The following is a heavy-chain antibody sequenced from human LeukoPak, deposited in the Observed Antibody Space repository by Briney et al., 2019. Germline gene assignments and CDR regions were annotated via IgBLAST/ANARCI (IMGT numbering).Heavy chain of an antibody. V-gene: IGHV3-53*04. CDR2: IYSGGST. J-gene: IGHJ4*02. CDR1: GITLSNYA. Sequence: GGSLRLSCAVSGITLSNYAMSWVRQAPGKGLEWASVIYSGGSTYYADSVKGRFTISRHNSKNTLYLQMNSLRAEDTAVYYCASGRDGYSPWGGWGQGTLVTVSS. D-gene: IGHD5-24*01. CDR3: ASGRDGYSPWGG.